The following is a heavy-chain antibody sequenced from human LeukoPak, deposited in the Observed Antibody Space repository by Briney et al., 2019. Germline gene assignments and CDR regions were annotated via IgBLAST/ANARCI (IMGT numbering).Heavy chain of an antibody. CDR2: INHSGST. CDR3: ARATYCSSTSCPGGWFDP. V-gene: IGHV4-34*01. Sequence: PSETLSLTCAVYGGSFSGYYWSWIRQPPGKGLEWIGEINHSGSTNYNPSLKSRVTISVDTSKNQFSLKLSSVTAAGTAVYYCARATYCSSTSCPGGWFDPWGQGTLVTVSS. CDR1: GGSFSGYY. J-gene: IGHJ5*02. D-gene: IGHD2-2*01.